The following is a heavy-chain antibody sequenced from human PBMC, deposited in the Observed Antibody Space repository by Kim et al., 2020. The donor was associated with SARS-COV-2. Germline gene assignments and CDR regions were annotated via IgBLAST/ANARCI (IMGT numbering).Heavy chain of an antibody. D-gene: IGHD4-17*01. Sequence: SVKVSCKASGGTFSSYAISWVRQAPGQGLEWMGGIIPIFGTANYAQKFQGRVTITADESTSTAYMELSSLRSEDTAVYYCAREPRPYDYGDYEEGGYYYYGMDVWGQGTTVTVSS. CDR2: IIPIFGTA. J-gene: IGHJ6*02. V-gene: IGHV1-69*13. CDR1: GGTFSSYA. CDR3: AREPRPYDYGDYEEGGYYYYGMDV.